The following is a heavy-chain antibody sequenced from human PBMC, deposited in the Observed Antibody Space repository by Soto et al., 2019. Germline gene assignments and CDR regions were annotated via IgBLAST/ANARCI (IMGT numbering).Heavy chain of an antibody. CDR2: IYYNGNT. J-gene: IGHJ4*02. D-gene: IGHD2-21*02. CDR3: AAGGNSFDY. CDR1: GGSIRSHF. V-gene: IGHV4-59*11. Sequence: PSETLPLSWTVAGGSIRSHFWSWIRQPPGKGLEWIGYIYYNGNTNYNPSLRSRVAISIDTSKNQFSLKVNSVTAADTAVYFCAAGGNSFDYWGQGTLVTVSS.